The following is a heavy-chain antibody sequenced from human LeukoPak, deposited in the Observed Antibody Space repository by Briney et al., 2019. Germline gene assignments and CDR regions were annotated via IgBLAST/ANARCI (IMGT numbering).Heavy chain of an antibody. J-gene: IGHJ6*03. V-gene: IGHV4-59*01. CDR3: ARVTTVTTPYYYYYMDV. CDR2: IYYSGST. CDR1: GGSISSYY. Sequence: SETLSLTCTVSGGSISSYYWSWIRQPPGKGLEWIGFIYYSGSTNYEPSLKSRVTISVDTSKNQFSLKLSSVTAADTAVYYCARVTTVTTPYYYYYMDVWGKGTTVTVSS. D-gene: IGHD4-11*01.